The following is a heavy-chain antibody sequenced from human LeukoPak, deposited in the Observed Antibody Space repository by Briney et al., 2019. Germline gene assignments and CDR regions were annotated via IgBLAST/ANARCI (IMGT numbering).Heavy chain of an antibody. CDR2: IYYSGST. J-gene: IGHJ4*02. D-gene: IGHD3-22*01. Sequence: TSETLSLTCTVSGGSISSYYWSWIRQPPGKGLEWIGYIYYSGSTNYNPSLKSRVTISVDTSKNQFSLKLSSVTAADTAVYYCARGNYYDSSFDYWGQGTLVTVSS. CDR3: ARGNYYDSSFDY. V-gene: IGHV4-59*01. CDR1: GGSISSYY.